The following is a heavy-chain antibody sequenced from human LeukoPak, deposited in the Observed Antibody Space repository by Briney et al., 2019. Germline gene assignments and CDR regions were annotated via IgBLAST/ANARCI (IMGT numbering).Heavy chain of an antibody. V-gene: IGHV1-18*01. CDR2: ISAYNGNT. Sequence: ASVKVSCKASGYTFTNYGISWVRQAPGQGLEWMGWISAYNGNTNYAQKVQGRVTMTTDTSTSTAYMEVRSLRSDDTAVYYCARCYYDSSGYYYFDYWGQGTLVTVSS. CDR3: ARCYYDSSGYYYFDY. CDR1: GYTFTNYG. J-gene: IGHJ4*02. D-gene: IGHD3-22*01.